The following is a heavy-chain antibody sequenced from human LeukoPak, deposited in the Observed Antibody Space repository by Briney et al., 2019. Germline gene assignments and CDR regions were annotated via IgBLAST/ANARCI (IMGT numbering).Heavy chain of an antibody. Sequence: PGGSLRLSCAASGFTFSSYWMSWVRQAPGKGLEWVANINQDGSEKYYVDSVKGRFTISRDNAKNSLYLQMNSLRAEDTAVYYCATGSSIAEAGVHDYYCYYGMDVWGQGTTVTVSS. CDR2: INQDGSEK. CDR1: GFTFSSYW. J-gene: IGHJ6*02. CDR3: ATGSSIAEAGVHDYYCYYGMDV. D-gene: IGHD6-13*01. V-gene: IGHV3-7*01.